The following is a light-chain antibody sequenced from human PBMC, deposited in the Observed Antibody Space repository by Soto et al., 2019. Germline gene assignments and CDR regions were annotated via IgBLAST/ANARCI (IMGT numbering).Light chain of an antibody. J-gene: IGLJ1*01. CDR3: TSYTETTPHYV. Sequence: QSVLTQPASVSGSPGQSITISCSGTSSDIKSQNYVSWYQQHPGEGPHLIIYDVVKRPPGVSIRFSGSKSGDTASLVFFGLQAEDEAEYYCTSYTETTPHYVFGTGTKVTVL. CDR2: DVV. CDR1: SSDIKSQNY. V-gene: IGLV2-14*03.